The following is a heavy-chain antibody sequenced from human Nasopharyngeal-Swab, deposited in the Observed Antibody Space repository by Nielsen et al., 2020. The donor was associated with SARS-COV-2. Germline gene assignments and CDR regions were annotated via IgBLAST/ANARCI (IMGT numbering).Heavy chain of an antibody. Sequence: ASVKVSCKVSGYTLTELSMHWVRQAPGKGLEWMGGFDPEDGETIYEQKFQGRVTMTEDTSTDTAYLELSSLSSEATAVYYCATLAYDFWSGQTLLRGWFDPWGQGTLVTVSS. CDR3: ATLAYDFWSGQTLLRGWFDP. V-gene: IGHV1-24*01. CDR1: GYTLTELS. D-gene: IGHD3-3*01. J-gene: IGHJ5*02. CDR2: FDPEDGET.